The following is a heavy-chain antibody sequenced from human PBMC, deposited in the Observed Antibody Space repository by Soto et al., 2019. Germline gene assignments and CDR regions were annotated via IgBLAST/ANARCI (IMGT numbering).Heavy chain of an antibody. CDR1: GGSVTNSSYY. CDR3: VSQGTTVITQAYFAY. Sequence: SETLSLTCTVSGGSVTNSSYYWGWIRQSPGKGLEWIGSVYYRGRSYSKSSVKSRVTISVDTSKNQFSLNLNSVTASDTAVYFCVSQGTTVITQAYFAYWGPGALVTVSS. CDR2: VYYRGRS. D-gene: IGHD4-4*01. J-gene: IGHJ4*02. V-gene: IGHV4-39*01.